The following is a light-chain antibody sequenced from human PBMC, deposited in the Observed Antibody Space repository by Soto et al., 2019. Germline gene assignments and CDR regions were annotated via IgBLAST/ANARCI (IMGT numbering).Light chain of an antibody. V-gene: IGKV1-8*01. CDR1: QGISSY. J-gene: IGKJ1*01. CDR3: QQYYSYPGT. CDR2: AAS. Sequence: AIRMTQSPSSLSASTGDRVTITCRASQGISSYLAWYQQKPGKAPKLLIYAASTLQSGVTSRFSGSGSGTDLTLTISCLQSEDFSTYYCQQYYSYPGTFGQGTKADIK.